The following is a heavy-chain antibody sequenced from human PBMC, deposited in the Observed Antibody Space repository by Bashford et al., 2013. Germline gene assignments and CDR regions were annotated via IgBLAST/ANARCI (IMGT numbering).Heavy chain of an antibody. CDR2: ISSSSTTT. D-gene: IGHD3-22*01. CDR1: GFTFGTYS. Sequence: GGPLRLSCAASGFTFGTYSMNWVRQAPGRGWSGFSYISSSSTTTYYADSVKAGFTISRDISKNTLYLQLNSLRAEDTAVYYCAKVYYYDSGGSYSPFDYWGQGTLVTVSS. CDR3: AKVYYYDSGGSYSPFDY. V-gene: IGHV3-48*01. J-gene: IGHJ4*02.